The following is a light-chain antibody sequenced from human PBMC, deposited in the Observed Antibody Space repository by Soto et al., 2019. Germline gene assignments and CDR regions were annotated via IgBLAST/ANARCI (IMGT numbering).Light chain of an antibody. J-gene: IGLJ3*02. CDR1: SGSLSTRCY. CDR3: VLYMGSGIWV. Sequence: QNVVPQDPSSPLSPRCTVTLTCGVGSGSLSTRCYPSWYQQTPGQAPRTLIYSTSTRSSGVPDRFSGSIVGNKAALTISGAQADDESDYYCVLYMGSGIWVFGGGTQLTAL. V-gene: IGLV8-61*01. CDR2: STS.